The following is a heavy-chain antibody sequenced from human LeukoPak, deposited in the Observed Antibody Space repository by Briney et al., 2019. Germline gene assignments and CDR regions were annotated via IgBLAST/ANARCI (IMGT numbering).Heavy chain of an antibody. J-gene: IGHJ4*02. CDR2: ISYDGSNK. CDR1: GFTFGSYA. V-gene: IGHV3-30-3*01. CDR3: ARDQENGVCYI. Sequence: GGSLRLSCAASGFTFGSYAMHWVRQAPGKGLEWVAVISYDGSNKYYADSVKGRFTISRDNSKNTLYLQMNSLRAEDTAVYYCARDQENGVCYIWGQGTLVTVSS. D-gene: IGHD2-8*01.